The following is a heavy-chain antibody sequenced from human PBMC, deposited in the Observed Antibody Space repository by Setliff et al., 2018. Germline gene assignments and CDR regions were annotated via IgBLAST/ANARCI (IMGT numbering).Heavy chain of an antibody. CDR3: ASSHDSSGYYYSWYFDN. CDR1: GYTFTSYA. V-gene: IGHV7-4-1*02. J-gene: IGHJ4*02. D-gene: IGHD3-22*01. CDR2: INTNTGNP. Sequence: ASVKVSCKASGYTFTSYAMNWVRQAPGQGLEWMGWINTNTGNPTYAQGFTGRFVFSLDTSVSTAYLQISSLKAEDTAVYYCASSHDSSGYYYSWYFDNWGQGTLVTVSS.